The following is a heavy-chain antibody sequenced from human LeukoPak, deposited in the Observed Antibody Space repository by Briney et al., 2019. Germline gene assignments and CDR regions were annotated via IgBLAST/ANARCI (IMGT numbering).Heavy chain of an antibody. CDR2: ISGYTGNT. Sequence: VASVKVSCKASGYTFTNYGFSWVRQAPGQGLEWMGWISGYTGNTNYAQKFQGRVTVTTDTSTSTAYMELRSLRSDDTAVYYCARDIPDSSSYIDYWGQGTLVTVSS. CDR1: GYTFTNYG. V-gene: IGHV1-18*01. D-gene: IGHD3-10*01. CDR3: ARDIPDSSSYIDY. J-gene: IGHJ4*02.